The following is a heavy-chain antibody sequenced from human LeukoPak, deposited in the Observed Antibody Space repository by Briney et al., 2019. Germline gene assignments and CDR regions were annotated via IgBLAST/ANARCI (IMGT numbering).Heavy chain of an antibody. CDR3: ARDPAAAGTPYYGMDV. CDR2: INPNSGGT. J-gene: IGHJ6*02. CDR1: GYTFTGYY. D-gene: IGHD6-13*01. Sequence: GASVKVSCKASGYTFTGYYMHWVRQAPGQGLEWMGWINPNSGGTNYAQKFQGRVTMTRDTSISTAYMELSRLRSDDTAVYYCARDPAAAGTPYYGMDVWGQGTTVTVSS. V-gene: IGHV1-2*02.